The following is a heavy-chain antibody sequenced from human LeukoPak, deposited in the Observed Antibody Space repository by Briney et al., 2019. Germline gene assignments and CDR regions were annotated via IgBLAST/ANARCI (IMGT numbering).Heavy chain of an antibody. V-gene: IGHV1-18*01. Sequence: ASVKVSCKASGYTFTSYGISWVRQAPGQGLEWMGWISAYNGNTNYAQKLQGRVTMTTDTSTSTAYMELRSLISDDTAVYYCARGDAPNPLRYYYGMDVWGQGTTVTVSS. CDR3: ARGDAPNPLRYYYGMDV. D-gene: IGHD2-8*01. CDR1: GYTFTSYG. CDR2: ISAYNGNT. J-gene: IGHJ6*02.